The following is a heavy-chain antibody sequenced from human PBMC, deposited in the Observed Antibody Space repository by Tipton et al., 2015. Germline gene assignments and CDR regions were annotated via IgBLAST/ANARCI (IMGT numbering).Heavy chain of an antibody. CDR3: ASPSLPHDRGDYYFQS. J-gene: IGHJ4*02. D-gene: IGHD2-21*02. Sequence: TLSLTCTVSGGSISSYYWSWIRQPPGKGLEWIGYKYSSGSTNYNSSLKSRLTLSEDTSKRQFSLKLTSVTAADTAVYYCASPSLPHDRGDYYFQSWGQGSLVTVSS. CDR1: GGSISSYY. CDR2: KYSSGST. V-gene: IGHV4-59*08.